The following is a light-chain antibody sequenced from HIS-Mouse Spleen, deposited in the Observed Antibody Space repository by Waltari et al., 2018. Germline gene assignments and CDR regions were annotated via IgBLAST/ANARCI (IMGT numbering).Light chain of an antibody. V-gene: IGLV2-14*03. CDR2: DVS. Sequence: QSALTQPASVSGSPGQSITISCTGTSSDVGCYNYVPWYQQHPGKPPKLMIYDVSNRPSGVSNRFSGSKSGNTASLTISGLQAEDEADYYCSSYTSSSTYVFGTGTKVTVL. J-gene: IGLJ1*01. CDR1: SSDVGCYNY. CDR3: SSYTSSSTYV.